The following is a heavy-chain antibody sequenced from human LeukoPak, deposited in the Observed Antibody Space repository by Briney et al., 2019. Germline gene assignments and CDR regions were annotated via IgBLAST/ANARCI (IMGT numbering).Heavy chain of an antibody. CDR1: GGSISSYY. V-gene: IGHV4-4*07. CDR3: ARARIVVVPAAKRGGSYYYMDV. CDR2: IYTSGST. Sequence: SETLSLTCTVSGGSISSYYWSRIRQPAGKGLEWIGRIYTSGSTNYNPSLKSRVTMSVDTSKNQFSLKLSSVTAADTAVYYCARARIVVVPAAKRGGSYYYMDVWGKGTTVTVSS. J-gene: IGHJ6*03. D-gene: IGHD2-2*01.